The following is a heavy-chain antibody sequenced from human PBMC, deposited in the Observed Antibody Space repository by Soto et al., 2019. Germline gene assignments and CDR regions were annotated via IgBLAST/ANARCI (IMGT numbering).Heavy chain of an antibody. CDR2: IYHTGST. J-gene: IGHJ4*02. D-gene: IGHD7-27*01. Sequence: QVQLQESGPGLVQPSQTLSLTCSVSGDPVSSGSYYWTWVRQHPVKGLEWIGYIYHTGSTYYNPSLPSRLIMSLDTSKDPFSLHLYSVTAADTAVYFCAAKLGTTHYFDFWGQGSLVAVSS. CDR3: AAKLGTTHYFDF. CDR1: GDPVSSGSYY. V-gene: IGHV4-31*03.